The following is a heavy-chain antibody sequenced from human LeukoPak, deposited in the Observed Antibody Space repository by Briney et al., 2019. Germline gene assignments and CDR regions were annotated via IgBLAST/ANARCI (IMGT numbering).Heavy chain of an antibody. J-gene: IGHJ3*02. V-gene: IGHV3-7*01. CDR3: ARSDSAFDI. CDR2: INEDGSEK. CDR1: GFTFSSYW. Sequence: GGSLRLSCAASGFTFSSYWMSWVRQAPGKGLEWVANINEDGSEKYFVDSVKGRFTISRDNAKNSLYLQMNSLRAEDTALYYCARSDSAFDIWGQGTMVTVSS. D-gene: IGHD3-22*01.